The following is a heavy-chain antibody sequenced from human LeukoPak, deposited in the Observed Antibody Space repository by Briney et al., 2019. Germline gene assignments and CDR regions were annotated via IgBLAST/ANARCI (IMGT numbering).Heavy chain of an antibody. D-gene: IGHD2-15*01. J-gene: IGHJ4*02. Sequence: SVKVSCKASGGTFSSYAISWVRQAPGQGLEWMGRIIPILGIANYAQKFQGRVTITADKSTSTAYMELSSLRSEDTAVYYCARDLCSGGSCYSDYWGQGTLATVSS. CDR2: IIPILGIA. CDR3: ARDLCSGGSCYSDY. CDR1: GGTFSSYA. V-gene: IGHV1-69*04.